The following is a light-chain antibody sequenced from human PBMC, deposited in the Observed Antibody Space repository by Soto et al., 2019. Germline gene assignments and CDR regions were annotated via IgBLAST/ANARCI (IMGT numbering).Light chain of an antibody. CDR3: QQYGRSGT. J-gene: IGKJ1*01. CDR1: QSVSRTY. CDR2: ATS. V-gene: IGKV3-20*01. Sequence: IALIKSPRTMSLSPGVRDAPTCRASQSVSRTYLAWYQQKPVQAPRLLIYATSSRATGIPDRFSGSGSGTDFTLTISRLGPEDFAVYYCQQYGRSGTFGQGTKVDIK.